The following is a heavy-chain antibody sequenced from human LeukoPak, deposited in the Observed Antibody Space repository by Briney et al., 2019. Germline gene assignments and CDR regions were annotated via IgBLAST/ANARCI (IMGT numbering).Heavy chain of an antibody. CDR2: MNPNSGNT. V-gene: IGHV1-8*01. CDR1: GYTFTRYD. Sequence: GASVKVSCKASGYTFTRYDINWVRQATGQGLEWMGWMNPNSGNTGYAQKFQGRVTMTRNTSISTAYMELSSLRSEDTAVYYCARKRKYYYDSSGWSDYWGQGTLVTVSS. J-gene: IGHJ4*02. D-gene: IGHD3-22*01. CDR3: ARKRKYYYDSSGWSDY.